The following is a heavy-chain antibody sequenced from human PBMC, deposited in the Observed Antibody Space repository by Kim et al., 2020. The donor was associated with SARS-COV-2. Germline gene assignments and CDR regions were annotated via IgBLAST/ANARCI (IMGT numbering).Heavy chain of an antibody. CDR3: ARGPYYGSGRVTFDY. V-gene: IGHV4-34*01. CDR1: GGSFSGYY. CDR2: INHSGST. Sequence: SETLSLSCAVYGGSFSGYYWSWIRQPPGKGLEWIGEINHSGSTNYNPSLKSRVTISVDTSKNQFSLKLSSVTAADTAVYYCARGPYYGSGRVTFDYWGQG. D-gene: IGHD3-10*01. J-gene: IGHJ4*02.